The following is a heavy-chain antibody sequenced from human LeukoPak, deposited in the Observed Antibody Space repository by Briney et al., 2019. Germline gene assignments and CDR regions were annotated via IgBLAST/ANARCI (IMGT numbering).Heavy chain of an antibody. CDR3: ARQKWHSSGYTPN. Sequence: GESLKISCKGSGYTFSNSIIGWVRQMPGKGLEWMGIIYPGDSETRYSPSFQGQVTISADKSISTAYLQWSSLKASDTAMYYCARQKWHSSGYTPNWGQGTLVTVSS. V-gene: IGHV5-51*01. CDR1: GYTFSNSI. CDR2: IYPGDSET. J-gene: IGHJ4*02. D-gene: IGHD3-22*01.